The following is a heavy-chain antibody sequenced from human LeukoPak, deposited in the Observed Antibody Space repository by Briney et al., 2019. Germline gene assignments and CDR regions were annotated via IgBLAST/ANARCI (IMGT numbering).Heavy chain of an antibody. J-gene: IGHJ4*02. CDR3: ARDPSYGDYTRFDY. D-gene: IGHD4-17*01. Sequence: GGPLRPSCAVSGLASSANTINGAGKAPGKGLGWSAVIYSRGDTDYADSVKGRFTISRDTSENMVYFQLNSLRAEDSALYFCARDPSYGDYTRFDYWGQGILVSVSS. CDR1: GLASSANT. CDR2: IYSRGDT. V-gene: IGHV3-53*01.